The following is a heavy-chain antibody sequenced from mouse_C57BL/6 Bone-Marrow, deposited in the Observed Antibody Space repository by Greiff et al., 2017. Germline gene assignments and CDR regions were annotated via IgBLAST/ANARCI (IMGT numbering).Heavy chain of an antibody. V-gene: IGHV5-9-1*02. CDR1: GFTFSSYA. CDR3: TKDWFYNNYARFAY. Sequence: DVKLVESGEGLVKPGGSLKLSCAASGFTFSSYAMSWVRQTPEKRLEWFAYISSGGDYIYSADTVKGRFTISRDNARHTLYLLMSSLKSEDTAMYYWTKDWFYNNYARFAYWGQGTLVTVSA. CDR2: ISSGGDYI. J-gene: IGHJ3*01. D-gene: IGHD2-5*01.